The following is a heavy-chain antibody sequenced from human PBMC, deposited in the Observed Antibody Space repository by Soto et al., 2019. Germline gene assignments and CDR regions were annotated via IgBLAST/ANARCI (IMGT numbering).Heavy chain of an antibody. J-gene: IGHJ1*01. V-gene: IGHV5-51*01. CDR2: IYPGDSDT. CDR1: GYSFTTNW. Sequence: PGESLKISCKGSGYSFTTNWIGWVRQMPGKGLEWMGVIYPGDSDTRYSPSFQGQVAISADKSINTAYLQWSSLKASDTAMYYCARHSGVAEDGTDWGQGTLVTVSS. D-gene: IGHD6-13*01. CDR3: ARHSGVAEDGTD.